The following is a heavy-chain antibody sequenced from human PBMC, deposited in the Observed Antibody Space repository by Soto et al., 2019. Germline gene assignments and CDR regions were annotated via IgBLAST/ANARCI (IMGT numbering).Heavy chain of an antibody. D-gene: IGHD6-13*01. CDR3: ATRLAADGTGGVYYFDY. CDR1: GYTLTELS. V-gene: IGHV1-24*01. CDR2: FDPEDGET. Sequence: QVQLVQSGAEVKKPGASVKVSCKVSGYTLTELSMHWVRQAPGKGLERMGGFDPEDGETIYAQKFQGRVTMTEDTSTDIAYMELSSLRSEDTAVYYCATRLAADGTGGVYYFDYWGQGTLVTVSS. J-gene: IGHJ4*02.